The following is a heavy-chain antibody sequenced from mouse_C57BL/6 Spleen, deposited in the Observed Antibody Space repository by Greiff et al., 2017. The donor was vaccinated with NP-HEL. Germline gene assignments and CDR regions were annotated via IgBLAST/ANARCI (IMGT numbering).Heavy chain of an antibody. D-gene: IGHD2-4*01. CDR2: IWRGGST. Sequence: VQVVESGPGLVQPSQSLSITCTVSGFSLTSYGVHWVRQSPGKGLEWLGVIWRGGSTDYNAAFMSRLSITKDNSKSQVFFKMNSLQADDTAIYYCAKKGDYDYPYAMDYWGQGTSVTVSS. CDR1: GFSLTSYG. J-gene: IGHJ4*01. CDR3: AKKGDYDYPYAMDY. V-gene: IGHV2-5*01.